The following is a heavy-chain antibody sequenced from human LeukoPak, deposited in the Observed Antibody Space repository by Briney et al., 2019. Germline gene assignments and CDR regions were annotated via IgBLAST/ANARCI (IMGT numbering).Heavy chain of an antibody. CDR2: INHSGST. CDR1: GGSFSGYY. CDR3: ARWGSKKSNDY. D-gene: IGHD6-13*01. Sequence: SETLSLTCAVYGGSFSGYYWSWIRQPPGKGLEWIGEINHSGSTNYNPSLKSRVTISVDTSKNQFSLKLSSVTAADTAVYYCARWGSKKSNDYWGQGTLVTVSS. V-gene: IGHV4-34*01. J-gene: IGHJ4*02.